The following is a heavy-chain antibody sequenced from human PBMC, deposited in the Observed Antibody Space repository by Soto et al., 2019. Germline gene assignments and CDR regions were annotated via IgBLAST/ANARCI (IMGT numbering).Heavy chain of an antibody. Sequence: PSETLSLTCAVYGGSFSGYYWSWIRQPPGKGLEWIGEINHSGSTNYNPSLKSRVTISVDTSKNQFSLKLSSVTAADTAVYYCARGKLDYVLDEYYFDYWGQGTLVTVSS. CDR1: GGSFSGYY. V-gene: IGHV4-34*01. J-gene: IGHJ4*02. CDR2: INHSGST. CDR3: ARGKLDYVLDEYYFDY. D-gene: IGHD4-17*01.